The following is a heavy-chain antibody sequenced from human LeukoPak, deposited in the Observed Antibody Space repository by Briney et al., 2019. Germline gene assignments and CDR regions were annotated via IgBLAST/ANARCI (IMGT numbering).Heavy chain of an antibody. Sequence: GGSLRLSCAASGFTVSSNYMSWVRQAPGKGLEWVAVISYDGSNKYYADSVKGRFTISRDNSKNTLYLQMNSLRAEDTAVYYCARDSSAYYDILTGYYYWGQGTLVTVSS. D-gene: IGHD3-9*01. V-gene: IGHV3-30-3*01. CDR1: GFTVSSNY. J-gene: IGHJ4*02. CDR2: ISYDGSNK. CDR3: ARDSSAYYDILTGYYY.